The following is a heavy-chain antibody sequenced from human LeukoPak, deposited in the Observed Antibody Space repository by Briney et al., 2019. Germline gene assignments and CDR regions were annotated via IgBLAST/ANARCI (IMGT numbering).Heavy chain of an antibody. D-gene: IGHD6-19*01. Sequence: PGGSLRLSCAASGFTVSSNYMSWVRQAPRKGLEWVSVIYSGGSTYYADSVKGRFTISRDNSKNTLYLQMNSLRAEDTAVYYCARVHVGAVAGKNYFDYWGQGTLVTVSS. CDR3: ARVHVGAVAGKNYFDY. CDR1: GFTVSSNY. J-gene: IGHJ4*02. V-gene: IGHV3-53*01. CDR2: IYSGGST.